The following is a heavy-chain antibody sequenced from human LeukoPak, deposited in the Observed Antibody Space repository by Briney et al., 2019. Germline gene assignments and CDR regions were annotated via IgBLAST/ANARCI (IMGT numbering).Heavy chain of an antibody. Sequence: GGSLRLSCAASGFTFSSFGMHWVRQAPGKGPEWVAVISYDGSNKYYADSVKGRFTISRDNSKNTLYLQMNSLRAEDTAVYYCARVESRYYDILTGYFDYWGQGTLVTVSS. CDR1: GFTFSSFG. V-gene: IGHV3-30*19. CDR2: ISYDGSNK. J-gene: IGHJ4*02. CDR3: ARVESRYYDILTGYFDY. D-gene: IGHD3-9*01.